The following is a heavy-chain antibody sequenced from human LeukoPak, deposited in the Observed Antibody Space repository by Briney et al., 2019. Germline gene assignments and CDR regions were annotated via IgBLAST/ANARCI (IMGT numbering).Heavy chain of an antibody. Sequence: SETLSLTCTVSGGSISSYYWSWIRQPAGMGLEWIGRIYTSGSTNYNPSLKSRVTMSVDTSKNQFSLKLSSVTAADTAVYYCARLMTTVTTGWFDPWGQGTLVTVSS. J-gene: IGHJ5*02. D-gene: IGHD4-17*01. CDR1: GGSISSYY. CDR2: IYTSGST. V-gene: IGHV4-4*07. CDR3: ARLMTTVTTGWFDP.